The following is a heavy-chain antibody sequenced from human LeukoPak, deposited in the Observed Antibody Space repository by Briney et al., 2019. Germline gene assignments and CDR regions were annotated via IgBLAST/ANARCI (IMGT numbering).Heavy chain of an antibody. V-gene: IGHV1-24*01. CDR3: ARVDSSGYYRGWFDP. CDR2: FDPEDGET. Sequence: ASVKVSCKVSGYTLTELSMHWVRQAPGKGLEWMGGFDPEDGETIYAQKFQGRVTITADKSTSTAYMELSSLRSEDTAVYYCARVDSSGYYRGWFDPWGQGTLVTVSS. CDR1: GYTLTELS. D-gene: IGHD3-22*01. J-gene: IGHJ5*02.